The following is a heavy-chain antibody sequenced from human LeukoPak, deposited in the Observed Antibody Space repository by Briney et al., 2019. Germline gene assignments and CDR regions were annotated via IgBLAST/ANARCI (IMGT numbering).Heavy chain of an antibody. J-gene: IGHJ4*02. CDR2: IYHSGST. Sequence: SETLSLTCTVSGYSINSGYYWGWIRQPPGKGLEWIGSIYHSGSTYYNPSLKSRVTISVDTSKNQFSLKLSSVTAADTAVYYCAGVTYYYGSGSYYFDYWGQGTLVTVSS. CDR1: GYSINSGYY. V-gene: IGHV4-38-2*02. CDR3: AGVTYYYGSGSYYFDY. D-gene: IGHD3-10*01.